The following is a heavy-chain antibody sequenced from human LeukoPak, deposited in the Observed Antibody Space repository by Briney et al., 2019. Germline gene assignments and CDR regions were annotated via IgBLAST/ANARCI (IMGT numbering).Heavy chain of an antibody. CDR3: APMTSYDSSGYYSRLWDY. D-gene: IGHD3-22*01. Sequence: GRSLRLSCAASGFTFSSYGMHWVRQAPGKGLEWVAVIWYDGSNKYYADSVKGRFTISRDNSKNTLYLQMNSLRAEDTAVYYCAPMTSYDSSGYYSRLWDYWGQGTLVTVSS. CDR1: GFTFSSYG. V-gene: IGHV3-30*19. CDR2: IWYDGSNK. J-gene: IGHJ4*02.